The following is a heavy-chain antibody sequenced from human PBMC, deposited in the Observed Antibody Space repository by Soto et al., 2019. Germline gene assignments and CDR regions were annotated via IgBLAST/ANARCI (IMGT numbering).Heavy chain of an antibody. Sequence: ASVKVSCKASGVTFSSYPISWVRHAPGQGLEWMGGIIPIFGTANYSQKFQGRVTITADESTSTAYMELSSLRSEDTAVYYCARHLKVWSIAANDAFDFWGQGTMVTVSS. CDR3: ARHLKVWSIAANDAFDF. V-gene: IGHV1-69*13. CDR1: GVTFSSYP. D-gene: IGHD6-6*01. CDR2: IIPIFGTA. J-gene: IGHJ3*01.